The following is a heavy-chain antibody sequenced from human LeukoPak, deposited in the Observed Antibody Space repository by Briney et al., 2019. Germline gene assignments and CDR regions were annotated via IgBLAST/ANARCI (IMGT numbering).Heavy chain of an antibody. V-gene: IGHV1-18*01. D-gene: IGHD1-26*01. CDR2: ISAYNGNT. CDR1: GYTFTSYG. Sequence: ASVKVSCKTSGYTFTSYGISWVRQAPGQGREWTGWISAYNGNTNYAQKLQGRVTMTTDTSTSTAYMELRSLRSDDTAVYYCATRAGGSYYYYWGQGTLVTVSS. CDR3: ATRAGGSYYYY. J-gene: IGHJ4*02.